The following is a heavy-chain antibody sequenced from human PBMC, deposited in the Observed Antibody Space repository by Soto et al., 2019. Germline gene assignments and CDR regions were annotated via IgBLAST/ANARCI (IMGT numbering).Heavy chain of an antibody. J-gene: IGHJ6*02. CDR2: IYHSGST. V-gene: IGHV4-4*02. CDR3: ARDKSPDKTYYYGMDV. CDR1: GGSISSSNW. Sequence: PSETLSLTCAVSGGSISSSNWWSWVRQPPGKGLEWIGEIYHSGSTNYNPSLKSRVTISVDKSKNQFSLKLSSVTAADTAVYYCARDKSPDKTYYYGMDVWGQGTTVTVSS.